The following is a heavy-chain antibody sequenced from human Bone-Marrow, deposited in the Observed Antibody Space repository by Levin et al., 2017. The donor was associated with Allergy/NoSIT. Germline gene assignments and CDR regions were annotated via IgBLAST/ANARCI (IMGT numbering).Heavy chain of an antibody. V-gene: IGHV3-33*01. CDR3: ARVAKAFSDAYDAFDI. J-gene: IGHJ3*02. D-gene: IGHD3-16*01. CDR2: ILFDGNDR. CDR1: GFSFSTFG. Sequence: GGSLRLSCATSGFSFSTFGMHWVRQAPGKGLAWVAFILFDGNDRYHADSVKGRFTISRDNSRNTLFLQMTSHRAEDAAVYYCARVAKAFSDAYDAFDIWGQGTVVTVSS.